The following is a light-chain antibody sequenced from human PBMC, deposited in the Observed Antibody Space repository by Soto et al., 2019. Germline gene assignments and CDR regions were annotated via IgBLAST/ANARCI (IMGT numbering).Light chain of an antibody. CDR3: QQYNYWPIT. CDR2: AGS. J-gene: IGKJ5*01. CDR1: QSISIN. V-gene: IGKV3D-15*01. Sequence: EIVLTQSPGTLSVSPGDRVTLSCRASQSISINLAWYQHKPGQAPRLLIHAGSTRATGIPARISGSGSGTEFTLTISSLRSEDSAVYYCQQYNYWPITFGQGTRLEI.